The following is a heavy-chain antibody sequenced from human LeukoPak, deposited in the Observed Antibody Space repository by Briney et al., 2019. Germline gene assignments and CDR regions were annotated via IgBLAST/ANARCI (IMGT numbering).Heavy chain of an antibody. CDR2: IYPGDSDT. J-gene: IGHJ4*02. CDR3: AYCSSTSCSRTGFDY. V-gene: IGHV5-51*01. D-gene: IGHD2-2*01. Sequence: GESLKISFKGSGYSFTSYWIGWVRQMPGKGLEWMGIIYPGDSDTRYSPSFQGQVTISADKSISTAYLQWSSLKASDTAMYYCAYCSSTSCSRTGFDYWGQGTLVTVSS. CDR1: GYSFTSYW.